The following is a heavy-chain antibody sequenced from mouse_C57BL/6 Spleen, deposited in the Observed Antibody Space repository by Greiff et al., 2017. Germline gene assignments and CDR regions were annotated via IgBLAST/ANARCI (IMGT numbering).Heavy chain of an antibody. D-gene: IGHD1-1*01. CDR3: ASCPSYSSCYGYAMDY. CDR2: IDPSDSYT. Sequence: QVQLQQPGAELVMPGASVKLSCKASGYTFTSYWMHWVKQRPGQGLEWIGEIDPSDSYTNYNQKFKGKSTLTVDKSSSTAYMQLSSLTSEDSAVXYCASCPSYSSCYGYAMDYWGQGTSVTVSS. J-gene: IGHJ4*01. CDR1: GYTFTSYW. V-gene: IGHV1-69*01.